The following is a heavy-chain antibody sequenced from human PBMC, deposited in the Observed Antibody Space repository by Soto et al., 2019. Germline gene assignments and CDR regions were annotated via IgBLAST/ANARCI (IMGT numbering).Heavy chain of an antibody. V-gene: IGHV3-23*01. Sequence: LGLSCAASGFTFISYAMSWVRQAPGKGLEWVSAISGSGGSTYYADSVKGRFTISRDNSKNTLYLQMNSLRAEDTAVYHCATRSAGGDYWGQGTLVTVSS. J-gene: IGHJ4*02. CDR3: ATRSAGGDY. CDR1: GFTFISYA. CDR2: ISGSGGST. D-gene: IGHD3-10*01.